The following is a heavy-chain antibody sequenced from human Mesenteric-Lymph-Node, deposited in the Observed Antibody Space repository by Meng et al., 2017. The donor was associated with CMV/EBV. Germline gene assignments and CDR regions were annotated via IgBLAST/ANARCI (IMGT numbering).Heavy chain of an antibody. CDR2: INPKSGGT. V-gene: IGHV1-2*02. CDR1: GYTFTDHY. D-gene: IGHD3-22*01. CDR3: ARQRGSDNLVSYADSHFYDPGAWFDP. J-gene: IGHJ5*02. Sequence: ASVKVSCKASGYTFTDHYIHWVRQAPGQGLEWMGWINPKSGGTHFAQAFQDRVTMTRDTSVTTVYMELSRLKSDDTAVYYCARQRGSDNLVSYADSHFYDPGAWFDPWGQGTLVTVSS.